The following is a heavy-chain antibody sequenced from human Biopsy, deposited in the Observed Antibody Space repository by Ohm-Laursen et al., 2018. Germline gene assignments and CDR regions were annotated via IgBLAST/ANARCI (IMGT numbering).Heavy chain of an antibody. J-gene: IGHJ6*02. CDR1: AGTFGKYA. CDR2: IITFFRTV. Sequence: GPLVNASCKVSAGTFGKYATSSVRQAPGQGLGWLGGIITFFRTVNYAQKFQGRLTITADESTTTAYMELSSLRSEDTAVYYCAPQAPRDPAILTGGYHYDMAVWGQGTTVTVSS. D-gene: IGHD3-9*01. CDR3: APQAPRDPAILTGGYHYDMAV. V-gene: IGHV1-69*01.